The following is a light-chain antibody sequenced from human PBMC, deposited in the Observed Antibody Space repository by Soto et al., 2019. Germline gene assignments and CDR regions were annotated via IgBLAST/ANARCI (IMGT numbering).Light chain of an antibody. V-gene: IGKV1-5*03. CDR2: KAS. CDR3: QQYASFWT. CDR1: QSISKS. Sequence: DIQMTQSPSTLSASVGDRVTITCRATQSISKSLAWYQQKPGKAPNLLIYKASSLATGVPSRFSGSGSGTEFTLTITSLQHDDSATYYCQQYASFWTFGQGTKVEIK. J-gene: IGKJ1*01.